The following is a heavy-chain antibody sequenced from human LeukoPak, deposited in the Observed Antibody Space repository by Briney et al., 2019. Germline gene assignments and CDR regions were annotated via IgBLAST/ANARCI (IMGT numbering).Heavy chain of an antibody. J-gene: IGHJ4*02. Sequence: SETLSLTRTVSGGSISSHYWSWIRQPPGKGLEWIGYIYYSGSTNYNPSLKSRVTISVDTSKNQFSLKLSSVTAADTAVYYCARGSGMVDYWGQGTLVTVSS. CDR1: GGSISSHY. CDR3: ARGSGMVDY. D-gene: IGHD2-15*01. CDR2: IYYSGST. V-gene: IGHV4-59*11.